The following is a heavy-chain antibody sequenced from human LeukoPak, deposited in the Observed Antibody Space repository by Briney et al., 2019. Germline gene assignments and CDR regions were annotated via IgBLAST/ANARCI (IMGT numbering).Heavy chain of an antibody. CDR1: GFTFSSYS. V-gene: IGHV3-48*04. J-gene: IGHJ4*02. CDR3: ARPYYDILTGIDGYFDY. Sequence: PGGSLRLSCAASGFTFSSYSMNWVRQAPGKGLEWVSYISSSSSTIYYADSVKGRFTISRDNAKNSLYLQMNSLRAEDTAVYYCARPYYDILTGIDGYFDYWGQGTLVTVSS. D-gene: IGHD3-9*01. CDR2: ISSSSSTI.